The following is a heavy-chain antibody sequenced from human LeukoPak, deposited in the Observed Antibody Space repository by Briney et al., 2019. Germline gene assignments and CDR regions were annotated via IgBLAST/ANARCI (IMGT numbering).Heavy chain of an antibody. V-gene: IGHV1-8*01. D-gene: IGHD1-26*01. J-gene: IGHJ4*02. CDR3: ARGLGSPVGRNY. CDR2: MNSNSGTT. Sequence: GASVKVSCKASGYTFTSYDINWVRQATGQGLEWMGWMNSNSGTTGYAQKFQGRVTMTTNTSISTAYMELSSLRSEDTAVYYCARGLGSPVGRNYWGQGTLVTVSS. CDR1: GYTFTSYD.